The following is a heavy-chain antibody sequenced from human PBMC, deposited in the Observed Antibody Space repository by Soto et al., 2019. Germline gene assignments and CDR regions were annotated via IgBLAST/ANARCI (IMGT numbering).Heavy chain of an antibody. Sequence: QVRLHESGPGLVKPSQTLSLTCSVSGGSISGDYYWSWIRQSPEKGLEWIGYIYYSGSSYSNPALQSRLSRPQDTSKTQFSRKLRSVTAADTAVYYGARGGARWPGYFDSWGQGALVAVSS. CDR3: ARGGARWPGYFDS. V-gene: IGHV4-30-4*08. D-gene: IGHD2-15*01. CDR1: GGSISGDYY. CDR2: IYYSGSS. J-gene: IGHJ4*02.